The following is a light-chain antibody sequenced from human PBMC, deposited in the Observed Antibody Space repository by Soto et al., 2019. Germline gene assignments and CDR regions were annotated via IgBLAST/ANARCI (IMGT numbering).Light chain of an antibody. V-gene: IGKV3-20*01. Sequence: EIVLTQSPGILSLSPGARATLSCRASQTVAYTSLAWYQQRPGQAPRLLIYGTSTRATGTPDRFIGSGSGPAFTLTISRQEPEDFAVYYCQQYVTTPRTFGQGTKLE. CDR2: GTS. CDR3: QQYVTTPRT. J-gene: IGKJ1*01. CDR1: QTVAYTS.